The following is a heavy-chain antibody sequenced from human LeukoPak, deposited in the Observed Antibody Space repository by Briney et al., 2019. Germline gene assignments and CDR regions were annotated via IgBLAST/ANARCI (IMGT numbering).Heavy chain of an antibody. D-gene: IGHD2-2*02. CDR1: GYTFTSYG. V-gene: IGHV1-18*01. CDR3: ASGPHMGIVVVPAAIRWFDP. CDR2: ISAYNGNT. J-gene: IGHJ5*02. Sequence: VASVKVSCKASGYTFTSYGISWVRQAPGQGLEWMGWISAYNGNTNYAQKLQGRVTMTTDTSTSTAYMELRSLRSDDTAVYYCASGPHMGIVVVPAAIRWFDPWGQGTLVTVSS.